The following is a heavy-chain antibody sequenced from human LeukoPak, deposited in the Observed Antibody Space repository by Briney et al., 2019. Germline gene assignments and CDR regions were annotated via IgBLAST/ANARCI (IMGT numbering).Heavy chain of an antibody. CDR2: INHSGST. J-gene: IGHJ6*03. D-gene: IGHD2-15*01. V-gene: IGHV4-34*01. Sequence: SETLSLTCAVYGGSFSGYYWSWIRQPPGKGLEWIGEINHSGSTNYNPSLKSRVTISVDTSKNQFSLKLSSVTAADTAVYYRARGGYCSGGSCYSYYYYYYMDVWGKGTTVTVSS. CDR1: GGSFSGYY. CDR3: ARGGYCSGGSCYSYYYYYYMDV.